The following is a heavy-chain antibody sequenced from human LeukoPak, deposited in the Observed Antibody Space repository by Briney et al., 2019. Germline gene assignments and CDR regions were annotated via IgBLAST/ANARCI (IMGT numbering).Heavy chain of an antibody. J-gene: IGHJ4*02. CDR1: GFTFSNYG. CDR3: AREGVSDILTGYSPRYFDY. D-gene: IGHD3-9*01. CDR2: IWYDGSDK. Sequence: PGGSLRLSCAASGFTFSNYGMHWVRQAPGKGLEWVAVIWYDGSDKYHADSVKGRFTISRDNSKNTLYLQMNSLRVEDTAVYYCAREGVSDILTGYSPRYFDYWGQGTLVTVSS. V-gene: IGHV3-33*01.